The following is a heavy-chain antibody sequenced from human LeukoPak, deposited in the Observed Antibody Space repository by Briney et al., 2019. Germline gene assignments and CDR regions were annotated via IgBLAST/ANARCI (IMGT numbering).Heavy chain of an antibody. V-gene: IGHV3-23*01. CDR2: ISGSGGST. CDR1: GFTFSSYA. J-gene: IGHJ4*02. Sequence: GGSLRLSCAASGFTFSSYAMSWVRQAPGKGLEWVSAISGSGGSTYYADSVKGRFTISRDNSKNTLCLQMNSLRAEDTAVYYCAKEGYDILTGYYFDYWGQGTLVTVSS. CDR3: AKEGYDILTGYYFDY. D-gene: IGHD3-9*01.